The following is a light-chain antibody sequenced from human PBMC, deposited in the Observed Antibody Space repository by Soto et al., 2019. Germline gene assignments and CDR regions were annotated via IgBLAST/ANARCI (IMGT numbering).Light chain of an antibody. J-gene: IGLJ1*01. V-gene: IGLV2-14*01. CDR1: SSDVGGYNY. CDR2: DVS. Sequence: QSALTQPASVSGSPGQSITISCTGTSSDVGGYNYVSWYQQHPGKAPKLMIYDVSNRPSGVSNRFSGSKSGNTASLTISGLQAEDEADYYFCSYTSSSTDVFGTGTKVTVL. CDR3: CSYTSSSTDV.